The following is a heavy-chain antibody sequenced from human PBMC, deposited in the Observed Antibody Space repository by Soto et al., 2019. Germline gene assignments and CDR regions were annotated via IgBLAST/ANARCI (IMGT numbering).Heavy chain of an antibody. J-gene: IGHJ6*03. CDR3: ARGQGEEYCSSTSCYKYYYYMDV. D-gene: IGHD2-2*02. CDR2: MNPNSGNT. V-gene: IGHV1-8*01. Sequence: QVQLVQSGAEVKKPGASVKVSCKASGYTFTSYDINWVRQATGQGLEWMGWMNPNSGNTGYAQMFQGRVTMTRNTSISKAYMQLSSLGSDDMAVYYCARGQGEEYCSSTSCYKYYYYMDVWGKGTTVTFCS. CDR1: GYTFTSYD.